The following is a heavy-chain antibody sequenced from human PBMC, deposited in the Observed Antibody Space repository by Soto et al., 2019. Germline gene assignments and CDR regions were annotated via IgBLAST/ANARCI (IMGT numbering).Heavy chain of an antibody. CDR1: GFTFSSYA. D-gene: IGHD2-2*01. CDR2: ISGSGGST. Sequence: EVQLLESGGGLVQPGGSLRLSCAASGFTFSSYAMSWVRQAPGKGLEWVSAISGSGGSTYYADSVKGRFTISGDNSKSTLYLQMNSLRAEDTAVYYCAMLVPAALYYFDYWGQGALVPVSS. CDR3: AMLVPAALYYFDY. V-gene: IGHV3-23*01. J-gene: IGHJ4*02.